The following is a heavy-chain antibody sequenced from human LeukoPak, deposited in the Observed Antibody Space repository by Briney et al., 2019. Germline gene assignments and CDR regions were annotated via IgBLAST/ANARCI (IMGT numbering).Heavy chain of an antibody. CDR3: ARGRVCSGGSCYYLGRFDP. V-gene: IGHV4-38-2*02. J-gene: IGHJ5*02. Sequence: PSETLSLTCTVSGYSISSGYYWGWIRQPPGRELEWIASIYYRGSTHYNPSLASLKSRVTISGDTSKNQFSLTLSSVTAADTAVYYCARGRVCSGGSCYYLGRFDPWGQGTLVTVSS. CDR2: IYYRGST. CDR1: GYSISSGYY. D-gene: IGHD2-15*01.